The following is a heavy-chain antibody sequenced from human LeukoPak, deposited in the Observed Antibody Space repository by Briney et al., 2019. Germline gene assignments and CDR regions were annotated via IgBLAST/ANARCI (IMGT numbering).Heavy chain of an antibody. CDR3: ARIGYSSSSADV. CDR1: GYTFTSYG. V-gene: IGHV1-18*01. CDR2: ISAYNGNT. D-gene: IGHD6-6*01. Sequence: ASVKVSCKASGYTFTSYGISWVRQAPGQGLEWMGWISAYNGNTNYAQKFQGRVTMTRDMSTSTVYMELKSLRSEDTAVYYCARIGYSSSSADVWGQGTLVTVSS. J-gene: IGHJ4*02.